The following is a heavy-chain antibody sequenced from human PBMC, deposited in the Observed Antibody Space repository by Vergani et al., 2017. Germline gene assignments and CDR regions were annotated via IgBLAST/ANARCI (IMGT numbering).Heavy chain of an antibody. CDR3: ARGCSSTSCYDY. J-gene: IGHJ4*02. D-gene: IGHD2-2*01. V-gene: IGHV3-30-3*01. Sequence: QVQLVESGGGVVQPGRSLRLSCAASGFTFSSYAMHWVRQAPGKGLEWVAVISYDGSNKYYADSVKGRFTISRDNSKNTLYLQMNSLRAEDTAVYYCARGCSSTSCYDYWGQGTLVTVSS. CDR1: GFTFSSYA. CDR2: ISYDGSNK.